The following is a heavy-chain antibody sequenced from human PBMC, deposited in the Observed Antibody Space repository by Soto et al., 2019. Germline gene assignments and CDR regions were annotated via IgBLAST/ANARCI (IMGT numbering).Heavy chain of an antibody. D-gene: IGHD3-10*01. CDR3: AREVSGGEAFDI. CDR1: GYTFTSYY. J-gene: IGHJ3*02. Sequence: ASVKVSCKASGYTFTSYYMHWVRQAPRQGLEWMGIINPSGGSTSYAQKLQGRVTMTRDTSTSTVYMELSSLRSEDTAVYYCAREVSGGEAFDIWGQGTMVTVSS. CDR2: INPSGGST. V-gene: IGHV1-46*04.